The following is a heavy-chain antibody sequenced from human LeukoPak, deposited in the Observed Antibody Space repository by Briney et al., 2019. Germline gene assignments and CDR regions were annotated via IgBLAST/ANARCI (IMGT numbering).Heavy chain of an antibody. Sequence: GASVKVSCKASGGTFSSYAISWVRQAPGQGLEWMGGIIPIFGTANYARKFQGRVTITADESTSTAYMELSSLRSEDTAVYYCARDGYAYCGGDCYSDGGAFDIWGQGTMVTVSS. D-gene: IGHD2-21*02. CDR1: GGTFSSYA. J-gene: IGHJ3*02. V-gene: IGHV1-69*13. CDR2: IIPIFGTA. CDR3: ARDGYAYCGGDCYSDGGAFDI.